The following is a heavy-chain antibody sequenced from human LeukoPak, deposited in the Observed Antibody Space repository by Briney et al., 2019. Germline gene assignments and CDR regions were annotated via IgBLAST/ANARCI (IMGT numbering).Heavy chain of an antibody. V-gene: IGHV3-33*01. CDR1: GFTFSNYG. D-gene: IGHD3-9*01. J-gene: IGHJ3*02. CDR2: IWYDGST. Sequence: PGGSLRLSCAASGFTFSNYGMHWVRQAPGKGLEWVAGIWYDGSTYYTDSVKDRITIFRDHFKNKLYLQMNTLGAEETAVYYCSRDRTTILSSFDIWGQGTMVT. CDR3: SRDRTTILSSFDI.